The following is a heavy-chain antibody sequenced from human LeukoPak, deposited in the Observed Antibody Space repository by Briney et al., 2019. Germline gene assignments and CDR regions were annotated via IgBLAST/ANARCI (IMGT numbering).Heavy chain of an antibody. V-gene: IGHV3-21*01. J-gene: IGHJ4*02. Sequence: GGPLRLSCAASGFTFSSYSMNWVRQAPGKGLEWVSSISSSSSYIYYADSVKGRFTISRDNAKNSLYLQMNSLRAEDTAVYYCARIADSQSFDYWGQGTLVTVSS. CDR3: ARIADSQSFDY. D-gene: IGHD6-13*01. CDR2: ISSSSSYI. CDR1: GFTFSSYS.